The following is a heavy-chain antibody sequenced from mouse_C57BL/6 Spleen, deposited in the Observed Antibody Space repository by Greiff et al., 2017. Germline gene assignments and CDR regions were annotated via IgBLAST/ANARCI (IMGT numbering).Heavy chain of an antibody. V-gene: IGHV1-82*01. J-gene: IGHJ2*01. CDR1: GYAFSSSW. D-gene: IGHD2-3*01. CDR2: IYPGDGDT. CDR3: ARLDGYYAYYFDY. Sequence: VKLQQSGPELVKPGASVKISCKASGYAFSSSWMNWVKQRPGKGLEWIGRIYPGDGDTNYNGKFKGKATLTADKSSSTAYMQLSSLTSEDSAVYFCARLDGYYAYYFDYWGQGTTLTVSS.